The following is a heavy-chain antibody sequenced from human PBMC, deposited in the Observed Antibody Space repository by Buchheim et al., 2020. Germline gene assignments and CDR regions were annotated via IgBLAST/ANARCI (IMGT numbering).Heavy chain of an antibody. CDR2: VYYSGST. Sequence: QVQLQESGPGLVKPSETLSLTCTVSGGSVSSGSYYWSWIRQPPGKGLEWIGYVYYSGSTNYNPSLKSRLTLSVDTSKNQFSLRLSSVTAADTAVYYCARGLRSSSWFDYWGQGTL. CDR3: ARGLRSSSWFDY. D-gene: IGHD6-13*01. J-gene: IGHJ5*01. CDR1: GGSVSSGSYY. V-gene: IGHV4-61*01.